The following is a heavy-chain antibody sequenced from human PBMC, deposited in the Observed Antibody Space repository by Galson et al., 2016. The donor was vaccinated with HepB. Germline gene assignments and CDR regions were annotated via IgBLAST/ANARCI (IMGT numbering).Heavy chain of an antibody. D-gene: IGHD6-13*01. J-gene: IGHJ4*02. CDR3: AKGSYSSSWYCYFDY. CDR1: GLTFSSYA. CDR2: ISGSGGST. Sequence: SLRLSCAASGLTFSSYAMSWVRQAPGKGLEWVSAISGSGGSTYYADSVKGRFTISRDNSKNTLFLQMNSLRAEDTAVFYCAKGSYSSSWYCYFDYWGQGTLVTVSS. V-gene: IGHV3-23*01.